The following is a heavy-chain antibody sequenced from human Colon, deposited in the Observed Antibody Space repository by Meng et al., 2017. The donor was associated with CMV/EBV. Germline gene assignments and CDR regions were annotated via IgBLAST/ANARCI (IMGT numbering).Heavy chain of an antibody. CDR3: ASGLIQAPAGAY. CDR1: GFSFSINY. Sequence: GGSLRLSCAASGFSFSINYMSWVRQAPGKGLECVSVIYSVGTTFYADSVKGRVTISRDISKNTLYLQMNSLRVEDTAVYYCASGLIQAPAGAYWVLGILVTVSS. D-gene: IGHD6-13*01. V-gene: IGHV3-66*02. J-gene: IGHJ4*02. CDR2: IYSVGTT.